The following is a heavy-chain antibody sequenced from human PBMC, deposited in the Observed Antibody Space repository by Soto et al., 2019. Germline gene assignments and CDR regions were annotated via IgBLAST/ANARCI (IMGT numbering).Heavy chain of an antibody. CDR2: INSDGTKT. V-gene: IGHV3-74*01. CDR3: ATVATNSYNWLDP. J-gene: IGHJ5*02. Sequence: GGSLRLSCAGSGFTFNTYWTHWVRQAPGKGLVWVSRINSDGTKTSYADSVKGRFTISRDNAKNTVYLQMNSLRAEDTAVYYCATVATNSYNWLDPWGQGTLVTVSS. CDR1: GFTFNTYW. D-gene: IGHD5-12*01.